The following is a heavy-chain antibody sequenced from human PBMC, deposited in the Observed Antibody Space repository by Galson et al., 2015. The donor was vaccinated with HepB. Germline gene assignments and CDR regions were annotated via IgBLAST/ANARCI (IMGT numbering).Heavy chain of an antibody. J-gene: IGHJ3*01. D-gene: IGHD2-15*01. V-gene: IGHV3-30*18. Sequence: SLRLSCAASGFTFNNYGIHWVRQAPGKGLEWVAVMSYDGIKKFYADSVKGRFTISRDNSKNMLYLQMYSLTSEDTAVYYCAKDSSVGYCSGGNCYSWGAFDVWGRGTVVTVSS. CDR2: MSYDGIKK. CDR3: AKDSSVGYCSGGNCYSWGAFDV. CDR1: GFTFNNYG.